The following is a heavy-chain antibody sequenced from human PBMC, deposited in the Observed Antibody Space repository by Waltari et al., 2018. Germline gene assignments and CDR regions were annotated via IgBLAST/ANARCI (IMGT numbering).Heavy chain of an antibody. CDR1: GGSISSYY. J-gene: IGHJ4*02. D-gene: IGHD3-10*01. V-gene: IGHV4-59*01. Sequence: QVQLQESGPGLVKPSETLSLTCTVSGGSISSYYWSWIRQPPGKGLEWIGYIYYSGSTNYNPSLKSRVTISVDTSKNQFSLKLSSVTAADTAVYYCASALWFGKGYFDYWGQGTLVTVSS. CDR2: IYYSGST. CDR3: ASALWFGKGYFDY.